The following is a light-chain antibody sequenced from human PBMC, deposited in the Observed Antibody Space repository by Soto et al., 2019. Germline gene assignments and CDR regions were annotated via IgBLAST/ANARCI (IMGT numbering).Light chain of an antibody. CDR2: DVS. Sequence: QSALTQPRSVSGSPGQAVTISCTGTSSDVGGYNYVSWYQQHPGKAPKLMIYDVSKRPSGVPDRFSGSKSGNTASLTISGIRAENKADYFCCSYAGSYTFGVVFVGATKLTVL. CDR1: SSDVGGYNY. V-gene: IGLV2-11*01. CDR3: CSYAGSYTFGVV. J-gene: IGLJ2*01.